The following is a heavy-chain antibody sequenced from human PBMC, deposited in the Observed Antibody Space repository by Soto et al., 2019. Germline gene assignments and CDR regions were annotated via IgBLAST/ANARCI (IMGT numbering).Heavy chain of an antibody. Sequence: QLQLQESGSGLVKPSQTLSLTCAVSGGSISSGGYSWSWIRQPPGKGLEWIGYIYHSGSTYYNPSLKSRVTISVDRSKNQCSLKLSSVTAADTAVYYCARGYTDYYDSSGYYQGAFDIWGQGTMVTVSS. CDR3: ARGYTDYYDSSGYYQGAFDI. CDR2: IYHSGST. V-gene: IGHV4-30-2*01. D-gene: IGHD3-22*01. CDR1: GGSISSGGYS. J-gene: IGHJ3*02.